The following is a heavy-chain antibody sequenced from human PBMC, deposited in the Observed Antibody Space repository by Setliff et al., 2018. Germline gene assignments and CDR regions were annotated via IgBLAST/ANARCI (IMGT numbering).Heavy chain of an antibody. D-gene: IGHD3-22*01. CDR3: ARDALYDSNDRNSYYGNWLDP. CDR2: IIPIFGST. Sequence: SVKVSCKASGGTFSSYAISWVRQAPGQGLEWMGGIIPIFGSTNNAEKFQGRVTFSADESMSTVYMELSSLTSADTALYYCARDALYDSNDRNSYYGNWLDPWGQGTLVTVSS. CDR1: GGTFSSYA. V-gene: IGHV1-69*13. J-gene: IGHJ5*02.